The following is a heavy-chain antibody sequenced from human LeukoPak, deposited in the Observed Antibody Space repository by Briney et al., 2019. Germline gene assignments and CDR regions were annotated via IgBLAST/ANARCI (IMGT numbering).Heavy chain of an antibody. J-gene: IGHJ3*01. D-gene: IGHD2-21*02. CDR1: GYSISPGYF. CDR2: VHHTGSD. Sequence: PSETLSLTCPISGYSISPGYFWGWIRQSPVKGLAWIGSVHHTGSDYYNPSLKSRVTISIDTSKNHFSLNLTSVTAADTAVFFCARVIVTATHVPDAFDLWGQGILVTVSS. V-gene: IGHV4-38-2*02. CDR3: ARVIVTATHVPDAFDL.